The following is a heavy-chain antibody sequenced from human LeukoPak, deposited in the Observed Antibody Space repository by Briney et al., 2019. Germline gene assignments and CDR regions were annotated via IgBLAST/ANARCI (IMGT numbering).Heavy chain of an antibody. CDR1: GFTFSSYA. Sequence: TGGSLRLSCAASGFTFSSYAMSWVRQAPGKGLEWVSAIGSYATSTYYADSVKGRFTNSRDNSKNTLYLQKNSLRAEDTAVYYCAKDPDCTSGICYTFFDYWGQGTLVTVSS. J-gene: IGHJ4*02. V-gene: IGHV3-23*01. D-gene: IGHD2-8*01. CDR2: IGSYATST. CDR3: AKDPDCTSGICYTFFDY.